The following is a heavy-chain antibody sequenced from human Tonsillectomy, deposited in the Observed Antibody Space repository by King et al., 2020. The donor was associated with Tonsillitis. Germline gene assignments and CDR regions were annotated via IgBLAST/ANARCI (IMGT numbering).Heavy chain of an antibody. CDR1: GFTFSNYG. J-gene: IGHJ4*02. CDR3: AKEDYSSSWYVGY. Sequence: VQLVESGGGVVQPGGSLRLSCAASGFTFSNYGMHWVRQAPGKGLEWVAFIRYDGSNKFYADSVKGRFTISRDNSKNTLYLQMNSLRVEDTAVYYCAKEDYSSSWYVGYWGQGTLVTVSS. V-gene: IGHV3-30*02. CDR2: IRYDGSNK. D-gene: IGHD6-13*01.